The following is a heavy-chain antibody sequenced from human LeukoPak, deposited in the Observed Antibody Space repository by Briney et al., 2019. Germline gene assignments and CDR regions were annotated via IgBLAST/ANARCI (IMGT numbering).Heavy chain of an antibody. Sequence: ASVKASGKVSGYTLTELSMPWVRQAPGKGLEWLGGFDPEDGETIYAQKFQGRVTMAEDTSTDTAYMELSSLRSEDTAVYYCATAGIAAAGTLDYWGQGTLVTVSS. CDR2: FDPEDGET. CDR1: GYTLTELS. D-gene: IGHD6-13*01. J-gene: IGHJ4*02. V-gene: IGHV1-24*01. CDR3: ATAGIAAAGTLDY.